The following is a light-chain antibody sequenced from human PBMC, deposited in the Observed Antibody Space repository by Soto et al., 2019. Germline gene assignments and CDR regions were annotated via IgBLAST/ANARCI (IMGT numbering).Light chain of an antibody. V-gene: IGLV3-21*02. J-gene: IGLJ2*01. CDR2: DDR. Sequence: SYELTQPPSVSVAPGQTARITCRRDSFGSIPVHWYQQRPGQAPVVVVYDDRDRASGIPERFSGSNTGNTATLSISSVEAGDEADYYCQVWDKTVVFGGGTKLTVL. CDR1: SFGSIP. CDR3: QVWDKTVV.